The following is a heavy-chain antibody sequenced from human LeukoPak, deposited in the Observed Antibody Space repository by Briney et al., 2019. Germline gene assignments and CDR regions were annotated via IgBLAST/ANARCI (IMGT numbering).Heavy chain of an antibody. V-gene: IGHV3-21*01. CDR2: ISSSSSYI. D-gene: IGHD3-22*01. J-gene: IGHJ4*02. CDR3: ARDPFTSGDYYDSSGYSGY. CDR1: GFTFSSYS. Sequence: GGSLRLSSAASGFTFSSYSMNWVRQAPGKGLEWVSSISSSSSYIYYADSVKGRFTISRDNAKNSLYPQMNSLRAEDTAVYYCARDPFTSGDYYDSSGYSGYWGQGTLVTVSS.